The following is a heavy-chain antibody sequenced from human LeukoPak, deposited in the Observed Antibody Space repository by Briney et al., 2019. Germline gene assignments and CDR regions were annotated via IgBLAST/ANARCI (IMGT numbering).Heavy chain of an antibody. D-gene: IGHD5-18*01. J-gene: IGHJ4*02. V-gene: IGHV3-21*01. CDR2: ISSSSSDK. CDR3: ARVGPSYGYVDY. CDR1: GFTFSSYT. Sequence: PGGSLRLSCAASGFTFSSYTMNWVRQAPGKGLEWLSSISSSSSDKYFADSVKGRFTISRDNAKKSLYLQMNSLRVEDTAVYYCARVGPSYGYVDYWGQGTLVTASP.